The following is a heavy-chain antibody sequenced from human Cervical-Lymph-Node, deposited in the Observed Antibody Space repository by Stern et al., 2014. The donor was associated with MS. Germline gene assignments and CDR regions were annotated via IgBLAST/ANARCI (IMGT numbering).Heavy chain of an antibody. J-gene: IGHJ4*02. CDR1: GFTFSDHY. CDR3: AQVGSGYYFSRH. Sequence: VQLEESGGGLVKPGGSLRLSCAASGFTFSDHYMSWIRQAPGKGLEWGSYISSSGSTINYADSVKGRFTISRDNAKNSLYLQMNSLRAEDTAVYYCAQVGSGYYFSRHWGQGTLVTVSS. CDR2: ISSSGSTI. V-gene: IGHV3-11*01. D-gene: IGHD5-12*01.